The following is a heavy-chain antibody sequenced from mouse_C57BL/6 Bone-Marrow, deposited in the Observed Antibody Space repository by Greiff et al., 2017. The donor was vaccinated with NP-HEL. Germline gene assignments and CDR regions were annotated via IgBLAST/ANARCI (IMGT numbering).Heavy chain of an antibody. D-gene: IGHD2-4*01. CDR1: GYTFTSYW. CDR3: ARSGSYYDYAMDY. J-gene: IGHJ4*01. V-gene: IGHV1-69*01. CDR2: IDPSDSYT. Sequence: QVQLQQPGAELVMPGASVKLSCKASGYTFTSYWMHWVKQRPGQGLEWIGEIDPSDSYTNYNQKFKGKSTLTVDKSSSTAYMQLSSLTSEDSAVYYCARSGSYYDYAMDYWGQGTSVTVSS.